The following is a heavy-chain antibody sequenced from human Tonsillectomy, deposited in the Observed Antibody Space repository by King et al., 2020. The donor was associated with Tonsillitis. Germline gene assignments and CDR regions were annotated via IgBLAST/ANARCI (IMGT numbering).Heavy chain of an antibody. CDR3: ATNPPYDSSDYADAFDI. J-gene: IGHJ3*02. Sequence: VQLVESGAEVKKPGESLKISCTGSGYTFSSYWIAWVRQMPGKGLEWMGIIYPGDSDTRYSPSFQGQVTISADKSISTAYLQWSSLKASDTAMYYCATNPPYDSSDYADAFDIWGQGTMVTVPS. V-gene: IGHV5-51*03. D-gene: IGHD3-22*01. CDR2: IYPGDSDT. CDR1: GYTFSSYW.